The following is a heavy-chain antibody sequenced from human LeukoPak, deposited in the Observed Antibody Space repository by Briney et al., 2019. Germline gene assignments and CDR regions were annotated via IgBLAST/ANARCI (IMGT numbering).Heavy chain of an antibody. CDR2: ISYDGSNK. CDR1: GFTFSSYG. Sequence: GGSLRLSCAASGFTFSSYGMHWVRQAPGKGLEWVAVISYDGSNKYYADSVKGRFTISRDNSKNTLYLQMNSLRAEDTAVYYCAKGWGIPIFGVVTNWGQGTLVTVSS. V-gene: IGHV3-30*18. CDR3: AKGWGIPIFGVVTN. J-gene: IGHJ4*02. D-gene: IGHD3-3*01.